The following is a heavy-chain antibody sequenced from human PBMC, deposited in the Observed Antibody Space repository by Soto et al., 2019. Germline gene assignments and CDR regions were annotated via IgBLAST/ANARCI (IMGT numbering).Heavy chain of an antibody. CDR2: IYTSGST. CDR1: GGSMSSYY. J-gene: IGHJ3*02. V-gene: IGHV4-4*07. Sequence: QVQLQESGPGLVKPSETLSLTCTVSGGSMSSYYWSWIRQPAGNKLEWIGRIYTSGSTNYNPSLKSRVTMSVDTSKTQFSLKLNSVTAADTAVYYCARGSGTYGFDIWGQGTLVTVSS. CDR3: ARGSGTYGFDI. D-gene: IGHD1-26*01.